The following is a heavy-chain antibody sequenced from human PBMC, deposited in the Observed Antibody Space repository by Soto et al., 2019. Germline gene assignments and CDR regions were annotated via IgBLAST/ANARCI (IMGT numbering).Heavy chain of an antibody. D-gene: IGHD5-12*01. CDR3: AKEGSVVATTPDFDY. CDR2: ISYDGSYK. Sequence: QVQLVESGGGVVQPGRSLRLSCAASGFTFSSYGMHWVRQAPGKGLEWVAVISYDGSYKYYADSMKGRVTISRDNSKNTLYVHMNSLRAEDTAVYYCAKEGSVVATTPDFDYWGKGTRVTVSS. J-gene: IGHJ4*02. CDR1: GFTFSSYG. V-gene: IGHV3-30*18.